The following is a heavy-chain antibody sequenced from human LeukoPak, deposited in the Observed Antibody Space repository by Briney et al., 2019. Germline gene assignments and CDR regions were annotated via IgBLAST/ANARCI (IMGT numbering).Heavy chain of an antibody. CDR3: ARVYGSGSYPFDY. D-gene: IGHD3-10*01. J-gene: IGHJ4*02. CDR2: ISSTSAHV. V-gene: IGHV3-21*01. Sequence: GGSLRLSCAASGFTFSSYAMSWVRQAPGKGLEWVSSISSTSAHVYYADSVKGRFTISRDNAKNSLFLQMNSLRAEDTAMYYCARVYGSGSYPFDYWGQGTLVTVSS. CDR1: GFTFSSYA.